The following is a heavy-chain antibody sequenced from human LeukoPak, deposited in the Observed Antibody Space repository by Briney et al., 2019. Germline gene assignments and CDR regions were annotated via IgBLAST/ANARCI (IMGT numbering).Heavy chain of an antibody. J-gene: IGHJ6*02. CDR1: GDTFSSYA. CDR2: LIPIFGTP. V-gene: IGHV1-69*13. CDR3: ARDLEAARRRYYFAMDV. Sequence: GASVKVSCKTSGDTFSSYAFTWVRKAPGRGLEWMGGLIPIFGTPNYPQKFQGRVSITADESTTTIYMELSSLTSEDTAVYYCARDLEAARRRYYFAMDVWGQGTTVTVSS. D-gene: IGHD6-6*01.